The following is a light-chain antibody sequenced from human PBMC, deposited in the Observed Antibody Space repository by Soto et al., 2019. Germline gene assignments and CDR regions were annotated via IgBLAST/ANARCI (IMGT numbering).Light chain of an antibody. V-gene: IGLV2-14*01. CDR1: SSDVGDYNR. CDR2: EVT. CDR3: ISFTPSTTTHWV. J-gene: IGLJ3*02. Sequence: QSALTQPPSVSGSPGQSITLSCTGTSSDVGDYNRVSWYQHHPGKAPKLMIFEVTNRPSGISDRFSGFKSGSTASLTISELQPDDEADYYCISFTPSTTTHWVFGGGTKVTVL.